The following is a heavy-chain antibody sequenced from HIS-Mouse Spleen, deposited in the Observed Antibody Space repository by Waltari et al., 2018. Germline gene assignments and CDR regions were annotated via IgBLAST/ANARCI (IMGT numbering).Heavy chain of an antibody. CDR2: IYYSGST. D-gene: IGHD6-13*01. CDR1: GGSISSSSYY. V-gene: IGHV4-39*07. Sequence: QLQLQESGPGLVKPSETLSLTCTVSGGSISSSSYYWGWIRHPPGKGLEWIGSIYYSGSTYSNPSLKSRVTISVDTSKNQFSLKLSSVTAADTAVYYCAREIPYSSSWYDLYFDLCVRGTLVTVSS. CDR3: AREIPYSSSWYDLYFDL. J-gene: IGHJ2*01.